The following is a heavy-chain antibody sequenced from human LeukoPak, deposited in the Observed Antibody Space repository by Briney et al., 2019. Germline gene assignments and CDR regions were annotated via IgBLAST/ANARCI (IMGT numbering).Heavy chain of an antibody. CDR2: INHSGST. Sequence: SETLSLTRAVYGGSFSAYYWSWIRQPPGKGLEWIGEINHSGSTNYNPSLKSRVTISIDTSKNQFSLEVSSVTAADTAVYYCARGRGARSSRWYNWFDPWGQGTLVTVSS. V-gene: IGHV4-34*01. D-gene: IGHD6-13*01. CDR1: GGSFSAYY. CDR3: ARGRGARSSRWYNWFDP. J-gene: IGHJ5*02.